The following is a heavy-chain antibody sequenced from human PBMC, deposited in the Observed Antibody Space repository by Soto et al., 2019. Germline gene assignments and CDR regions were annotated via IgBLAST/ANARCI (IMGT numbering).Heavy chain of an antibody. V-gene: IGHV3-7*01. D-gene: IGHD2-2*01. CDR3: AREDIVVVPAAMLYYYYMDV. J-gene: IGHJ6*03. CDR1: GFTFSSYW. CDR2: IKQDGSKK. Sequence: EVQLVESGGGLVQPGGSLRLSCAASGFTFSSYWMSWVRQAPGKGLEWVANIKQDGSKKYYVDSVKGRFTISRDNAKNSLYLQMNSLRAEDTAVYYCAREDIVVVPAAMLYYYYMDVWGKGTTVTVSS.